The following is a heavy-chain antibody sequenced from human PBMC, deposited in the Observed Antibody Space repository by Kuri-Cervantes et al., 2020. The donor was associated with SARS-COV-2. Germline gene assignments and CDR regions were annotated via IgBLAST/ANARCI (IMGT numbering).Heavy chain of an antibody. Sequence: ASVKVSCKASGYTFTGYYMHWVRQAPGQGLEWMGWINPNSGGTNYAQKFQGRVTMTRDTSISTAYMELSRLRSDDTAVYYCARIAPSRGLNEDYYYYYMDVWGKGTAVTVSS. V-gene: IGHV1-2*02. D-gene: IGHD2-21*01. CDR2: INPNSGGT. CDR3: ARIAPSRGLNEDYYYYYMDV. J-gene: IGHJ6*03. CDR1: GYTFTGYY.